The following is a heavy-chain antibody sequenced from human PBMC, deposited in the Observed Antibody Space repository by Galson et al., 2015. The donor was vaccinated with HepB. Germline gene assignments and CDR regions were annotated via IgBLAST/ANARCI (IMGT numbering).Heavy chain of an antibody. CDR3: ARGGRRDDFWSGYYDNWFDP. Sequence: SVKVSCKASGYTFTSYDINWVRQATGQGLEWMGWMNPNSGNTGYAQKFQGRVTMTRNTSISTAYMELSSLRSEDTAVYYCARGGRRDDFWSGYYDNWFDPWGQGTLVTVSS. J-gene: IGHJ5*02. V-gene: IGHV1-8*01. CDR2: MNPNSGNT. CDR1: GYTFTSYD. D-gene: IGHD3-3*01.